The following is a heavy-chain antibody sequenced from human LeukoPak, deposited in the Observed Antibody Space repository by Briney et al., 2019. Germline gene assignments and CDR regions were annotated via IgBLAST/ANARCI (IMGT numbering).Heavy chain of an antibody. CDR3: ASRNSSGFDY. CDR1: GGSFSGYY. J-gene: IGHJ4*02. Sequence: PSETLSLTCAVYGGSFSGYYWSWIRQPPGKRLEWIGEINHSGSTNYNPSLKSRVTISVDTSKNQFSLKLSSVTAADTAVYYCASRNSSGFDYWGQGTLVTVSS. CDR2: INHSGST. D-gene: IGHD6-19*01. V-gene: IGHV4-34*01.